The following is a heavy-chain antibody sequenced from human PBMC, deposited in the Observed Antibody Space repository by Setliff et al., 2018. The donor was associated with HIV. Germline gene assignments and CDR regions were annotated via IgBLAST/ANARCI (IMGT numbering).Heavy chain of an antibody. D-gene: IGHD3-22*01. Sequence: SETLSLTCTVSGGSINTYYWSWIRQPAGKGLEWIGRFYTSGSTNYNPSLKSRVTMSVDTSKNQFSLKLSSVTAADTAVYYCARDRTEFVDGGYYPYYFDSWGQGTLVTVSS. J-gene: IGHJ4*02. CDR1: GGSINTYY. V-gene: IGHV4-4*07. CDR2: FYTSGST. CDR3: ARDRTEFVDGGYYPYYFDS.